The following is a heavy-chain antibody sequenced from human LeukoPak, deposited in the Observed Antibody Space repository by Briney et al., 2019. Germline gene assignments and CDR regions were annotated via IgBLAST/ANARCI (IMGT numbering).Heavy chain of an antibody. CDR1: GGSISSYY. Sequence: SETLSLTRTVSGGSISSYYWSWIRQPPGKGLEWIGYIYYSGSTNYNPSLKSRVTISVDTSKNQFSLKLSSVTAADTAVYYCAGGEVIAAAAAAFDYWGQGTLVTVSS. CDR2: IYYSGST. D-gene: IGHD6-13*01. V-gene: IGHV4-59*01. CDR3: AGGEVIAAAAAAFDY. J-gene: IGHJ4*02.